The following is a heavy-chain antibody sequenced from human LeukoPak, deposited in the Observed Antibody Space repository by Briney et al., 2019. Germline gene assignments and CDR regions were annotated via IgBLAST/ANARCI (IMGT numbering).Heavy chain of an antibody. CDR2: IYPEDSDT. Sequence: GESLKISCQDSGQRLATYWNAWVRQMPGKGLEWMGIIYPEDSDTGYGPSFQGQVTISADKSIDTAYLQWNSLKTSDTAMYYCASTRDTLISAFDIWGQGTMVTVSS. V-gene: IGHV5-51*01. J-gene: IGHJ3*02. CDR3: ASTRDTLISAFDI. D-gene: IGHD2-15*01. CDR1: GQRLATYW.